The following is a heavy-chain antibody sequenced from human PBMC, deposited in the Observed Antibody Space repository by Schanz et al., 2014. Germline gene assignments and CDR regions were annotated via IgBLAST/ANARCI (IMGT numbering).Heavy chain of an antibody. J-gene: IGHJ4*02. V-gene: IGHV3-30*07. D-gene: IGHD3-10*01. CDR2: ISHDGSKK. CDR3: AKGKSEVRGIILDY. CDR1: GFTFRSHA. Sequence: VQLVDSGGGLVQPGRSLRLSCAASGFTFRSHAMHWVRQAPGKGLEWGAVISHDGSKKYYADSVKGRVTISRDNSRNTLFLQMRNLRADDTALYYCAKGKSEVRGIILDYWGQGTMVVVSS.